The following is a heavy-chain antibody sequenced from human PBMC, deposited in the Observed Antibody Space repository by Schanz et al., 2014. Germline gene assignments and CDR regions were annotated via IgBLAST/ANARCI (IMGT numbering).Heavy chain of an antibody. V-gene: IGHV3-7*01. CDR1: GFAFDTYW. CDR3: ARVGGTYYDFWSGVPPTVMHDGFDI. D-gene: IGHD3-3*01. CDR2: IKHDGSEK. Sequence: EVQLVESGGGLVQPGGSLRLSCAASGFAFDTYWMSWVRQAPGKGLEWVANIKHDGSEKYYVDSVKGRFTISRDNAKNSMYLEMNSLRAEDTAVFYCARVGGTYYDFWSGVPPTVMHDGFDIWGQGTTVSVSS. J-gene: IGHJ3*02.